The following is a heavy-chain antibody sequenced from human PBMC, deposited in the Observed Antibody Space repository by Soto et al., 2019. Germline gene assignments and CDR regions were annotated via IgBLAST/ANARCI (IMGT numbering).Heavy chain of an antibody. Sequence: GASVKVSCKASGYTFTGYYMHWVRQAPGQGLEWMGWINPNSGGTNYAQKFQGWVTMTRDTSISTAYMELSRLRSDDTAVYYCARGSGIAVAGDPKSPLDYFDYWGQGTLVTVSS. D-gene: IGHD6-19*01. CDR3: ARGSGIAVAGDPKSPLDYFDY. CDR2: INPNSGGT. V-gene: IGHV1-2*04. J-gene: IGHJ4*02. CDR1: GYTFTGYY.